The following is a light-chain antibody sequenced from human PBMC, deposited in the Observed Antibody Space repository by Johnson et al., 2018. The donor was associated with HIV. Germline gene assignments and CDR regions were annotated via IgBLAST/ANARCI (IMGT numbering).Light chain of an antibody. Sequence: QPVLTQPPSVSAAPGQKVTISCSGSSSNIGNNYVSWYQQLPGTAPKLLIYDNNKRPSGIPDRFSGSKSGTSATLGITGLQTGDEADYYCGTWDSSLSALYGFGTGTKVTVL. V-gene: IGLV1-51*01. CDR1: SSNIGNNY. CDR2: DNN. J-gene: IGLJ1*01. CDR3: GTWDSSLSALYG.